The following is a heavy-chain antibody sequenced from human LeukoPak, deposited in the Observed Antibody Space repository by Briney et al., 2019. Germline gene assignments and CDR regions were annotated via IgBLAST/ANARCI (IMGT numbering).Heavy chain of an antibody. CDR1: GFTFSSYA. CDR3: AKDLAPDYYDSSGYAFDI. CDR2: ISGSGGST. Sequence: PGGSLRLSCAASGFTFSSYAMSWVRQAPGKGLEWVSAISGSGGSTYYADSVKGRFTISRDNSENTLYLQMNSLRAEDTAVYYCAKDLAPDYYDSSGYAFDIWGQGTMVTVSS. J-gene: IGHJ3*02. V-gene: IGHV3-23*01. D-gene: IGHD3-22*01.